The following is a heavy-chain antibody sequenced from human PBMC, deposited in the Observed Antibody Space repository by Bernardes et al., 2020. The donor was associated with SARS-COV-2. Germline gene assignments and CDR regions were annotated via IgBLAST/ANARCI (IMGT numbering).Heavy chain of an antibody. CDR3: ARDRFYDSSGYHSAKDS. J-gene: IGHJ4*02. V-gene: IGHV1-18*01. CDR1: GYSFSSYT. CDR2: ISPYNGNT. Sequence: ASVKVSCKTSGYSFSSYTVSWMRQAPGQGLDWVGWISPYNGNTNYAQNFQGRVTMTTDTSTSTAYMDLRSLRSDDTAIYYCARDRFYDSSGYHSAKDSWGQGTLVSVSS. D-gene: IGHD3-22*01.